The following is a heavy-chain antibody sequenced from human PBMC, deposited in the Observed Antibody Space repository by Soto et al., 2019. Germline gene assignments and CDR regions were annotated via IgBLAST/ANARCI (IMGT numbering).Heavy chain of an antibody. CDR3: ARIIGYCRNNDCSWTFDI. J-gene: IGHJ3*02. CDR2: FYQGDSTS. Sequence: PGEPLKIYGQGSGYTFSNHWINWVRQKPGKGLEWMGTFYQGDSTSTYSPSFQGQVTISVDKSISTASLHLSSLKASDTAMYYCARIIGYCRNNDCSWTFDIWGQGTMVTVSS. D-gene: IGHD2-2*03. V-gene: IGHV5-51*01. CDR1: GYTFSNHW.